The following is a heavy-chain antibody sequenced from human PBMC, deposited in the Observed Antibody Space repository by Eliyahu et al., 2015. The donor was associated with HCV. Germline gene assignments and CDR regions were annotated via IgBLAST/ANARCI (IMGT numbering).Heavy chain of an antibody. CDR3: AKGVVTARYYFDY. J-gene: IGHJ4*02. CDR1: AFTFSSYA. Sequence: EVQLLESGGGLVQPGGSLRLSCAASAFTFSSYAMSWVRQAPGKGLEWVSTISGSGGSTYYADSVKGRFTISRDNSKNTLFLQTNSLRAEDTAVYYCAKGVVTARYYFDYWGQGTLVTVSS. CDR2: ISGSGGST. V-gene: IGHV3-23*01. D-gene: IGHD2-21*02.